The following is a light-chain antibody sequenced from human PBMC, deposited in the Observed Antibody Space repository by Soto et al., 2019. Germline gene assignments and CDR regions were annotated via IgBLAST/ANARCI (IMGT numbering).Light chain of an antibody. V-gene: IGKV3-11*01. CDR2: DAS. CDR1: ESVSSK. Sequence: EIVLTQSPGTLSLSPGESVTLSCRASESVSSKLAWYQQKPGQAPRLLIYDASNRATGIPARFSGSGSGTDFTLTISSLEPEDFAVYYCQQRSNWPATFGQGTRLEIK. J-gene: IGKJ5*01. CDR3: QQRSNWPAT.